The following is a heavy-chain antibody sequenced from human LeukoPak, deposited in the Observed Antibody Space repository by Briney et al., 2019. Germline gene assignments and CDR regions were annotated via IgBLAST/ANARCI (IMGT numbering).Heavy chain of an antibody. V-gene: IGHV1-69*13. D-gene: IGHD4-17*01. CDR2: LTPVFGTP. Sequence: SVKVSCKASGGSFSSYAISWVRQAPGQGLEWMGGLTPVFGTPKYAQEFQGRVTITADDSTTTVHMQLSSLRSDDTAVYFCAKEAGQDYGALDAFDVWGQGTMVTVSS. J-gene: IGHJ3*01. CDR3: AKEAGQDYGALDAFDV. CDR1: GGSFSSYA.